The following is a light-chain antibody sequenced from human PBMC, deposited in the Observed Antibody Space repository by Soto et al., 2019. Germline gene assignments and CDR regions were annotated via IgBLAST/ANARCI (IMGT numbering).Light chain of an antibody. J-gene: IGLJ2*01. Sequence: QLVLTQPPSVSGAPGQRVTISCTGSSSNIGAGFDVHWYQKLPGTAPKLLIFDNTNRPSGVPDRFSASKSGTSASLAISGLQAGDEADYYCSSYAGSNNVVFGGGTKLTVL. CDR2: DNT. CDR1: SSNIGAGFD. V-gene: IGLV1-40*01. CDR3: SSYAGSNNVV.